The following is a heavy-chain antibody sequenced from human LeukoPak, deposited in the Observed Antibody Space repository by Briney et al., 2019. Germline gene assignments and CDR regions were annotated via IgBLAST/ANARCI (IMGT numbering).Heavy chain of an antibody. CDR3: ARSTIFGVVPLYYYYYYMDV. J-gene: IGHJ6*03. V-gene: IGHV4-39*07. CDR1: GGSISSSSYY. Sequence: SETLSLTCTVSGGSISSSSYYWGWIRQPPGKGLEWIGSIYYSGSTYYNPSLKSRVTISVDTSKNQFSLKLSSVTAADTAVYYCARSTIFGVVPLYYYYYYMDVWGKGTTVTVSS. D-gene: IGHD3-3*01. CDR2: IYYSGST.